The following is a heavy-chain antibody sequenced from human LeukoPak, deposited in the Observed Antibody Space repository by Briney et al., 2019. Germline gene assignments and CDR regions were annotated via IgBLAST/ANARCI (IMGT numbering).Heavy chain of an antibody. D-gene: IGHD3-22*01. Sequence: SETLSLTCAVYGGSLSGSYWSWIRQPPGKGLEWIGEINHSGSANYNPSLKSRVTISVDTSKNQFSLKLSSVTAADTAVYYCARGIDYDSSGIDYWGQGTLVTVSS. CDR2: INHSGSA. J-gene: IGHJ4*02. V-gene: IGHV4-34*01. CDR1: GGSLSGSY. CDR3: ARGIDYDSSGIDY.